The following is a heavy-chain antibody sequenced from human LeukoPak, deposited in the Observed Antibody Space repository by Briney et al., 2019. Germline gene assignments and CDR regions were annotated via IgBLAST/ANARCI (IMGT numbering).Heavy chain of an antibody. V-gene: IGHV3-30*04. D-gene: IGHD1-26*01. Sequence: GGSLRLSCAASGFTFSSYAMHWVRQAPGKGLEWVATISDDGRNKYYADSVKGRFTISRDYSKNTLYLQMNSLRTEDTAVFYCARDKHSGSYYGYFDYWGQGTLVTVSS. CDR1: GFTFSSYA. CDR2: ISDDGRNK. J-gene: IGHJ4*02. CDR3: ARDKHSGSYYGYFDY.